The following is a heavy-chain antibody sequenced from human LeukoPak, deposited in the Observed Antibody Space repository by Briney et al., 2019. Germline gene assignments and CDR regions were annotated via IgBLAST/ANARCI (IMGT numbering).Heavy chain of an antibody. V-gene: IGHV4-39*07. CDR1: GGSVSSGDYY. D-gene: IGHD1-26*01. Sequence: SETLSLTCTVAGGSVSSGDYYWSWVRQPPGMGLEWIGSISYSGSTYYIPSLKSRVTTSVDTSKNQFSLKLSSVTAADTAVYFCARGCVREDWFDPWGQGTLVTVSS. J-gene: IGHJ5*02. CDR2: ISYSGST. CDR3: ARGCVREDWFDP.